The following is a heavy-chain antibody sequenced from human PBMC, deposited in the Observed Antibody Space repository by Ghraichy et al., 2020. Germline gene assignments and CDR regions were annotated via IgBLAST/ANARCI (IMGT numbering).Heavy chain of an antibody. J-gene: IGHJ4*02. Sequence: SVKVSCKASGGTFRTHAFTWVRQAPGQGLEWMGGIIPIFGKATYAQKLQGRVTITADESTSTAYMELSSLTSEDTAVYYCARDFRETYYDSGGHMFEYWGQGTRVTVSS. CDR3: ARDFRETYYDSGGHMFEY. V-gene: IGHV1-69*13. D-gene: IGHD3-22*01. CDR1: GGTFRTHA. CDR2: IIPIFGKA.